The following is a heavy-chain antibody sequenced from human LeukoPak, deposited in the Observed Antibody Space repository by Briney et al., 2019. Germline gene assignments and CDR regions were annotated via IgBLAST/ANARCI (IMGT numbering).Heavy chain of an antibody. D-gene: IGHD5-24*01. Sequence: SETLSLTCTVSGGSISSYYWGWIRQPPGKGLEWIGSIYYSGSTYYNPSLKSRVTISVDTSKNQFSLKLSSVTAADTAVYYCARRSRGGYSYFDYWGQGTLVTVSS. CDR1: GGSISSYY. CDR2: IYYSGST. CDR3: ARRSRGGYSYFDY. J-gene: IGHJ4*02. V-gene: IGHV4-39*01.